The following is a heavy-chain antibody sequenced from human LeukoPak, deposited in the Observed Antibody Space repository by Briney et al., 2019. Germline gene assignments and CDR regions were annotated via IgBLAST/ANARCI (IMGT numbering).Heavy chain of an antibody. V-gene: IGHV4-30-2*01. Sequence: SQTLSLTCAVSGGSISSGGYSWSWIRQPPGKGLEWIGYIYHSGSTNYNPSLKSRVTISVDTSKNHYSLNLSSVTAADTAMYYCARTLSYFDYWGQGTLVTVSS. CDR1: GGSISSGGYS. CDR3: ARTLSYFDY. CDR2: IYHSGST. J-gene: IGHJ4*02.